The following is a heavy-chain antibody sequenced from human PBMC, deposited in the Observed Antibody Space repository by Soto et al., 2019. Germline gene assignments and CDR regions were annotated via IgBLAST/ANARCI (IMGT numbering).Heavy chain of an antibody. Sequence: QVQLVQSGAEVKKPGASVKVSCKASGYTFTSYYMHWVRQAPGQGLEWMGIINPSGGSTSYAQKFPGRVTMTRDTSTSTAYMALSSLGSEDTAVYYCARDRGRRGGRHDHDAFDIWGQGTMVTVSS. D-gene: IGHD1-1*01. J-gene: IGHJ3*02. CDR3: ARDRGRRGGRHDHDAFDI. V-gene: IGHV1-46*01. CDR1: GYTFTSYY. CDR2: INPSGGST.